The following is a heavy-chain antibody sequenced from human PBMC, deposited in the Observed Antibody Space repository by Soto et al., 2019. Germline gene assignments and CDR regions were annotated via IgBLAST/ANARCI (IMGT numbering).Heavy chain of an antibody. CDR1: GYNFPTFW. CDR2: IDPSDSYT. J-gene: IGHJ4*02. CDR3: ARYADRTPTKFDF. Sequence: LGESLKISCKVSGYNFPTFWITWVRQMPGKGLEWMGRIDPSDSYTNYGPPFRGHVTMSVDKSISTAYLQWTSLKASDTAMYYCARYADRTPTKFDFWGQGTLVTVSS. V-gene: IGHV5-10-1*01.